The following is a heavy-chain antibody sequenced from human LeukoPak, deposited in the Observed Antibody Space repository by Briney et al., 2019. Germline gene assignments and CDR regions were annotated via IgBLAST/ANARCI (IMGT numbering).Heavy chain of an antibody. Sequence: GASVKVSCKASGYTFTGYYRHWVRQAPGQGLEWMGRINPNTGGKDYVQKFRGRVIMTSNTSITTAYMDLSRLTSDDTAIYYCAKVPPSITAAGNWLGPWGQGALVTVSS. V-gene: IGHV1-2*06. CDR3: AKVPPSITAAGNWLGP. CDR1: GYTFTGYY. D-gene: IGHD6-13*01. CDR2: INPNTGGK. J-gene: IGHJ5*02.